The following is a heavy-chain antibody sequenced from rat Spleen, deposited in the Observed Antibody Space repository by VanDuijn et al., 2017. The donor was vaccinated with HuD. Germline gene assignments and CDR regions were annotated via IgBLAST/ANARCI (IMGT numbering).Heavy chain of an antibody. J-gene: IGHJ2*01. CDR2: IWTDGST. V-gene: IGHV2-43*01. CDR1: GFSLSSYH. CDR3: AREFYYYSSYPGYYFDY. D-gene: IGHD1-2*01. Sequence: QVQLKESGPSLVQSSQTLSLTCTVSGFSLSSYHVTWVRQPPGKGLEWMGVIWTDGSTAYNSLLKSRLSITRDTSKSQVFLKMNSLQTEDKAMYFGAREFYYYSSYPGYYFDYWGQGVMVTVSS.